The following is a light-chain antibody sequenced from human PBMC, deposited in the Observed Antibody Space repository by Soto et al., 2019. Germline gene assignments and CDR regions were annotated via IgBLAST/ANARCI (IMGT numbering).Light chain of an antibody. CDR2: DVS. J-gene: IGLJ1*01. CDR3: SSYTSSSTYV. V-gene: IGLV2-18*02. CDR1: SSDVGSSNG. Sequence: QSALTQPPSVSGSPGQSATISCTGTSSDVGSSNGVSWYQQPPGTAPKLMIYDVSNRPSGVPDRFSGSKSGNTASPTISGLQAEDEADYYCSSYTSSSTYVFGTGTKVTVL.